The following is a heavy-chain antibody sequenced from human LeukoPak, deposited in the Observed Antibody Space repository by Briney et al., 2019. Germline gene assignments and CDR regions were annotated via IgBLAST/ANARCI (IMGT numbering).Heavy chain of an antibody. CDR2: IRDTGET. CDR3: ARDRAATQHWVEYDT. J-gene: IGHJ5*02. V-gene: IGHV3-53*01. Sequence: GGSLRLSCAASEFLVSNYYMSWVRQAPGKGLEWVSLIRDTGETFYIDSVKGRITISRDDSKNTVYLQMKRLRVEDTAVYFCARDRAATQHWVEYDTWGQGTLVTVSS. CDR1: EFLVSNYY. D-gene: IGHD7-27*01.